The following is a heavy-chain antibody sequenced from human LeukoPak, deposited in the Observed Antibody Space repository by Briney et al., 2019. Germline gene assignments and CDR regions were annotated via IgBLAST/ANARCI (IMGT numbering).Heavy chain of an antibody. J-gene: IGHJ3*02. CDR2: IYYSGST. CDR3: ARVAQSRDAFDI. Sequence: PPETLSLTCTVSGGSISSSSYYWGWIRQPPGKGLEWIGSIYYSGSTYYNPSLKSRVTISVDTSKNQFSLKLSSVTAADTAVYYCARVAQSRDAFDIWGQGTMVTVSS. CDR1: GGSISSSSYY. V-gene: IGHV4-39*07.